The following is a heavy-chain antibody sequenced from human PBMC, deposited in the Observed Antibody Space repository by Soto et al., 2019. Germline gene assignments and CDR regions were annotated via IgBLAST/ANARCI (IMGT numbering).Heavy chain of an antibody. CDR3: AKDIGNVEPSFDY. J-gene: IGHJ4*02. Sequence: GGSLRLSCAASGFTFSSYGMHWVRQAPGKGLEWVAVISYDGSNKYYADSVKGRFTISRDNSKNTLYLQMNSLRAEDTAVYYCAKDIGNVEPSFDYWGQGTLVTVSS. V-gene: IGHV3-30*18. CDR2: ISYDGSNK. D-gene: IGHD1-26*01. CDR1: GFTFSSYG.